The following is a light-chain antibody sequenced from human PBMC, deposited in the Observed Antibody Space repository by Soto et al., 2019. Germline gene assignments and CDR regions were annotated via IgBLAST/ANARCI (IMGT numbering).Light chain of an antibody. CDR3: QQTYSTPSIT. CDR2: AAS. CDR1: QSISIF. Sequence: DIQMTQSPSSLSASVGDRVTITCRTSQSISIFLNWYQHIPGKAPNLLIYAASSLQSGVPSRFSGSGSGTDFTLTISSLQPEDFATYYCQQTYSTPSITFGQGTRLEIK. V-gene: IGKV1-39*01. J-gene: IGKJ5*01.